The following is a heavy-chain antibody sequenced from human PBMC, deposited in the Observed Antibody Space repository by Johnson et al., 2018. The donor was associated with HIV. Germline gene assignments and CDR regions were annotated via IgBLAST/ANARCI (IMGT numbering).Heavy chain of an antibody. CDR2: IHYDGSNK. CDR3: ARAGVVDSYGSLKSFDI. J-gene: IGHJ3*02. D-gene: IGHD3-10*01. V-gene: IGHV3-30*02. Sequence: MQLVESGGGLVQPGGSLRLSCTGSGFTFSIYGIHWVRQAPDKGLEWVAFIHYDGSNKYYADSVKGRFTISRDNSENTVYVQMNSLRTEDTAVYYCARAGVVDSYGSLKSFDIWGQGTMVTVSS. CDR1: GFTFSIYG.